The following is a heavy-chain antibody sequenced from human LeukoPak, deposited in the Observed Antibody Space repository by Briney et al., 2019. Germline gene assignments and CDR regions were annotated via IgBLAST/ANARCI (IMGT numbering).Heavy chain of an antibody. V-gene: IGHV4-34*01. J-gene: IGHJ5*02. Sequence: PSETLSLTCTVSGGSISSYYWSWIRQPPGKGLEWIGEINHSGSTNYNPSLKSRVTISVDTSKNQFSLKLSSVTAADTAVYYCARDIVVVPAARKVNWFDPWGQGTLVTVSS. D-gene: IGHD2-2*01. CDR2: INHSGST. CDR3: ARDIVVVPAARKVNWFDP. CDR1: GGSISSYY.